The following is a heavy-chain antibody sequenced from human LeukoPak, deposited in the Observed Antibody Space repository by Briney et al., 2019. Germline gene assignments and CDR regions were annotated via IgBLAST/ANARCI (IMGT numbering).Heavy chain of an antibody. J-gene: IGHJ4*02. Sequence: GSLRLSCAASGFTFDDYGMSWVRQAPGKGLEWIGYIDYSGSTNYTPSLKSRVTISVDTSNNQFSLKLSSVTAADTAVYYCARGDIIGTLGYFDYWGQGTLVTVSS. D-gene: IGHD1-7*01. CDR2: IDYSGST. V-gene: IGHV4-59*01. CDR1: GFTFDDYG. CDR3: ARGDIIGTLGYFDY.